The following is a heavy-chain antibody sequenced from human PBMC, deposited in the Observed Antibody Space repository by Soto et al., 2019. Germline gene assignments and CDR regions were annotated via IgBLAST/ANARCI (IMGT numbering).Heavy chain of an antibody. J-gene: IGHJ3*02. CDR2: IIPIFGTA. CDR1: GGTFSSYA. CDR3: ARVSADELVGATRAHAFDI. V-gene: IGHV1-69*13. D-gene: IGHD1-26*01. Sequence: ASVKVSCKASGGTFSSYAISWVRQAPGQGLEWMGGIIPIFGTANYAQKFQGRVTITADESTSTAYMELSSLRSEDTAVYYCARVSADELVGATRAHAFDIWGQGTMVTVSS.